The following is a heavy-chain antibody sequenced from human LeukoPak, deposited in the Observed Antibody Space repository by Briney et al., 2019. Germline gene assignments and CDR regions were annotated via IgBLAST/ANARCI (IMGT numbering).Heavy chain of an antibody. CDR1: GYTFTGYY. Sequence: ASVKVSCKASGYTFTGYYMHWVRQAPGQGLEWMGRINPNSGGTNYAQKFQGRVTMTRDTSISTAYMELSRLRSDDTAVYYCARERGGYCSGGSCYSGYFQHWGQGTLVIVSS. V-gene: IGHV1-2*06. CDR2: INPNSGGT. CDR3: ARERGGYCSGGSCYSGYFQH. D-gene: IGHD2-15*01. J-gene: IGHJ1*01.